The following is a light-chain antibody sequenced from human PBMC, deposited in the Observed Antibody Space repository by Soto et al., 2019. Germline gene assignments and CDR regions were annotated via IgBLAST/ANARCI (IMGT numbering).Light chain of an antibody. J-gene: IGKJ5*01. Sequence: DIQMTQSQSSLSASVGDRVTIICQSSQDINNYLNWYQQKPGKAPKLLIYDSSNLEIGVPSRFSGSGYGTRFSFTISSLQPEDIATYYCQQFDNLPFTFGQGTRLEIK. CDR3: QQFDNLPFT. V-gene: IGKV1-33*01. CDR2: DSS. CDR1: QDINNY.